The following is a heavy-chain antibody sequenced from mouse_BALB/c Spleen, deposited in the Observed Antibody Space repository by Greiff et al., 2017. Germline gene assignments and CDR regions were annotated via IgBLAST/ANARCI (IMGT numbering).Heavy chain of an antibody. Sequence: QVQLQQSGPGLVQPSQSLSITCTVSGFSLTSYGVHWVRQSPGKGLEWLGVIWSGGSTDYNAAFISRLSISKDNSKSQFFFKMNSLQANDTAIYYCARNYYGSSYEGWFAYWGQGTLVTVSA. CDR1: GFSLTSYG. CDR3: ARNYYGSSYEGWFAY. D-gene: IGHD1-1*01. V-gene: IGHV2-2*02. CDR2: IWSGGST. J-gene: IGHJ3*01.